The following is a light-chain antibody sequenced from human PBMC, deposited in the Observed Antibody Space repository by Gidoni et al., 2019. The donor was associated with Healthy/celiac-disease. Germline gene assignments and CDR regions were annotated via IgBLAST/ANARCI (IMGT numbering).Light chain of an antibody. V-gene: IGLV2-23*02. Sequence: QSALTQPASVSGSPGQSITISCTGTSRDVGSYNLVSWYQQHPGKAPKLMIYEVSKRPSGVSNRFSGLQAEDEADYYCCSYAGSKVVFGGGTKLTVL. CDR2: EVS. J-gene: IGLJ2*01. CDR3: CSYAGSKVV. CDR1: SRDVGSYNL.